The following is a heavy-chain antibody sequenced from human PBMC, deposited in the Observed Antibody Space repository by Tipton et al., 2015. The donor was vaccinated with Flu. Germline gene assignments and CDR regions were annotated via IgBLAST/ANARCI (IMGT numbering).Heavy chain of an antibody. J-gene: IGHJ4*02. CDR1: GFTFRNYA. Sequence: SLRLSCAASGFTFRNYAMNWVRQAPGKGLEWVSHISATGGSTYFADSVKGRFTISRDNSKSTVYLQISSLRAEDTAIHYCARDRIVVETDGPAHDYWGQGTLVPVSS. D-gene: IGHD2-21*02. CDR2: ISATGGST. V-gene: IGHV3-23*01. CDR3: ARDRIVVETDGPAHDY.